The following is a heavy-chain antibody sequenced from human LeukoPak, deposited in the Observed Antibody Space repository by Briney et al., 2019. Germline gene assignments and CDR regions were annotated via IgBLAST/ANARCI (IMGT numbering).Heavy chain of an antibody. CDR3: ASPTQLLWFGELASYGMDV. Sequence: GGSLRLSCAAPGFTFSDYYMSWIRQAPGKGLEWVSYISSSGSTIYYADSVKGRFTISRDNAKNSLYLQMNSLRAEDTAVYYCASPTQLLWFGELASYGMDVWGQGTTVTVSS. J-gene: IGHJ6*02. D-gene: IGHD3-10*01. CDR1: GFTFSDYY. V-gene: IGHV3-11*01. CDR2: ISSSGSTI.